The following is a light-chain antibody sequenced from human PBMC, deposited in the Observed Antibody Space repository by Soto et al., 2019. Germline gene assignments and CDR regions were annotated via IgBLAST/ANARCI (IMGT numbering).Light chain of an antibody. CDR2: WAS. CDR1: QTVLRSSNNKKH. CDR3: QHYYTVPVT. J-gene: IGKJ5*01. Sequence: DIVMTQSPDSLAVSLGERATINCKSSQTVLRSSNNKKHLAWYQQKPEQPPKMLISWASTRESGVPDRFSGSGSGTDFTLTISSLQAEDVAVYYCQHYYTVPVTFGQGTRLEIK. V-gene: IGKV4-1*01.